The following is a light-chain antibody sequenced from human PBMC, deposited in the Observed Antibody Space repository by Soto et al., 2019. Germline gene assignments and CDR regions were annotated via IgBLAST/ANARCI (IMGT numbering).Light chain of an antibody. Sequence: EIVLTQSPGTLSLSPGERATLSCRASQSVSSSYFAWYQQKPGQAPRLLIYGSSSRATGIPDRFSGSGSGTDFTLPISRLEHEDFAVYYCQQYGSSPLFTFGPGTKVDIK. CDR2: GSS. CDR1: QSVSSSY. V-gene: IGKV3-20*01. CDR3: QQYGSSPLFT. J-gene: IGKJ3*01.